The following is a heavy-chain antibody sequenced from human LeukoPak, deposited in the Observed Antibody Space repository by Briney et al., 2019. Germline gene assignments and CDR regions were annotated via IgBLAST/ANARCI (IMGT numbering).Heavy chain of an antibody. CDR1: GGSISSSSYY. D-gene: IGHD3-10*01. CDR2: IYYSGST. Sequence: PSETLSLTCTVSGGSISSSSYYWGWIRQPPGKGLEWIGSIYYSGSTYYNPSLKSQVTISVDTSKNQFSLKLSSVTAADTAVYYCAGGRYGSGINTFDYWGQGTLVTVSS. V-gene: IGHV4-39*01. CDR3: AGGRYGSGINTFDY. J-gene: IGHJ4*02.